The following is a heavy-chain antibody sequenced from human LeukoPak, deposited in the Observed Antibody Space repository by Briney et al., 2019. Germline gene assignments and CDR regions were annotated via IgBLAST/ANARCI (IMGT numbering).Heavy chain of an antibody. CDR3: AQRPSTSRDY. Sequence: TASETLSLTCTVSSASISSSPYFWGWIRQSTGKGLEWIGSIYHSGSTYYNPSLKSRVTISVDTSKNQFSLKLSSVTAADTAVYYCAQRPSTSRDYWGQGTLVTVSS. CDR2: IYHSGST. CDR1: SASISSSPYF. V-gene: IGHV4-39*07. J-gene: IGHJ4*02.